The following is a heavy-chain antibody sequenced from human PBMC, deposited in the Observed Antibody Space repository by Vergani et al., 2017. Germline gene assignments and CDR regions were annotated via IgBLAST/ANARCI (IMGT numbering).Heavy chain of an antibody. D-gene: IGHD1-7*01. J-gene: IGHJ5*02. CDR1: GFTFSSYW. CDR3: ARERRAISWNYFEA. V-gene: IGHV3-7*01. Sequence: EVQLVESGGGVVQPGGSLRLSCAASGFTFSSYWMSWVRQATGKGLEWVADIKQDGREKYYVEYVKGSFTISRDNAKNSLYLQMNSLRAEDTAVYYCARERRAISWNYFEAWGQGTLVTVSS. CDR2: IKQDGREK.